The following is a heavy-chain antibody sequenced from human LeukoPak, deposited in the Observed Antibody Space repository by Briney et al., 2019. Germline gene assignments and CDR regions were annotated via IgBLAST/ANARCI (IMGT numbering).Heavy chain of an antibody. Sequence: GGSLRLSCAASGFTFDDYAMHWVRQAPGKGLEWVSGISWNSGSIGYADSVKGRFTISRDNAKNSLYLQMNSLRAEDTALYYCAKENTAMVMYAFDIWGQGTMVTVS. D-gene: IGHD5-18*01. V-gene: IGHV3-9*01. CDR2: ISWNSGSI. CDR3: AKENTAMVMYAFDI. J-gene: IGHJ3*02. CDR1: GFTFDDYA.